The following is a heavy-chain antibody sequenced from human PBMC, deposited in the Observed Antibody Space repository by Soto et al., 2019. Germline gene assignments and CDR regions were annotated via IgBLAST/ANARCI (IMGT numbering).Heavy chain of an antibody. CDR1: GYTFTSFD. V-gene: IGHV1-8*01. CDR3: ASTRSGSYL. D-gene: IGHD3-10*01. CDR2: MNPSSGNT. J-gene: IGHJ5*02. Sequence: QVQLVQSGAEVKKPGASVKVACRASGYTFTSFDINWVRQATGQGLEWMGRMNPSSGNTDYAQTFQGRATMTRDTHISTAYMEQSTLSSEDTAVYYCASTRSGSYLWGQGTLVTVSS.